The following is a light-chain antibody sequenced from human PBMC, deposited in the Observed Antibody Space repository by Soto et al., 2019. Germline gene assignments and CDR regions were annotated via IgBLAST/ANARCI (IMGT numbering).Light chain of an antibody. CDR3: QQYSFLPRT. CDR1: QSISRN. V-gene: IGKV3-11*01. CDR2: AAS. Sequence: EIVLTQSASTLSLSPGERATLSCRASQSISRNLAWYQQKPGQAPRLLIYAASTRATGLPARFSGSGSGTDFTLTISRLEPEDFAVYYCQQYSFLPRTFGQGTKVDVK. J-gene: IGKJ1*01.